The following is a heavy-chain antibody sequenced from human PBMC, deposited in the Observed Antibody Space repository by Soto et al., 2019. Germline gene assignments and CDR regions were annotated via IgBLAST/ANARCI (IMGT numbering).Heavy chain of an antibody. D-gene: IGHD3-16*02. V-gene: IGHV1-69*13. J-gene: IGHJ4*02. CDR1: GGTFSSYA. CDR2: IIPIFGTA. CDR3: AREEPWESYRPRAFAY. Sequence: SVKVSCKASGGTFSSYAISWVRQAPGQGLEWMGGIIPIFGTANYAQKFQGRVTITADESTSTAYMELSSLRSEDTAVYFCAREEPWESYRPRAFAYWGQGTLVTVSS.